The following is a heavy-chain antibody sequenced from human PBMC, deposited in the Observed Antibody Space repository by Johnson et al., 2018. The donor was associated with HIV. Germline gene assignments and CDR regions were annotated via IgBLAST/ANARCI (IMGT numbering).Heavy chain of an antibody. J-gene: IGHJ3*01. D-gene: IGHD1-26*01. V-gene: IGHV3-30*04. CDR2: ISYDGSNK. CDR3: ARDLIVGASGSDAFDV. CDR1: QFTFSSYA. Sequence: QVQLVESGGGVVQPGRSLRLSCVASQFTFSSYAMHWVRQAPGKGLEWVAVISYDGSNKYYADSVKGRFTISRDNSKNTLYLQMNSLRAEDTAVYYCARDLIVGASGSDAFDVWGQGTAVTVSS.